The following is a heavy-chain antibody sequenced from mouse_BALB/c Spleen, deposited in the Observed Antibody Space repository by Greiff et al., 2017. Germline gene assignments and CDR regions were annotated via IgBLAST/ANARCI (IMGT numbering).Heavy chain of an antibody. CDR1: GFTFNTYA. D-gene: IGHD4-1*01. J-gene: IGHJ2*01. V-gene: IGHV10-1*02. Sequence: EVKLVESGGGLVQPSGSLKLSCAASGFTFNTYAMNWVRQAPGKGLEWVARIRSKSNNYATYYADSVKDRFTISRDDSQSMLYLQMNNLKTEDTAMYYCVRLGRDYFDYWGQGTTLTVSS. CDR2: IRSKSNNYAT. CDR3: VRLGRDYFDY.